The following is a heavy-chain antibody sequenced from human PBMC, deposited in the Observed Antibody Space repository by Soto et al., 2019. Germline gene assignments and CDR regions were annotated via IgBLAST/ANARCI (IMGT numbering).Heavy chain of an antibody. J-gene: IGHJ4*02. Sequence: QVQLQQWGAGLLKPSETLSLTCAVYGGSFSGYYWSWIRQPPGKGLEWIGEINHSGSTNYNPSLKSRVTRSVATSKNQCSLKLSSVTAADTAVYYCARGSLVYAILDEFDYWGQGTLVTVSS. CDR3: ARGSLVYAILDEFDY. D-gene: IGHD2-8*01. CDR1: GGSFSGYY. CDR2: INHSGST. V-gene: IGHV4-34*01.